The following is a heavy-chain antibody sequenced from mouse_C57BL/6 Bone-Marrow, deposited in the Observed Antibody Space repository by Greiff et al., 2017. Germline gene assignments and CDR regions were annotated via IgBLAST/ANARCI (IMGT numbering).Heavy chain of an antibody. CDR3: ARNGYGSRFDY. V-gene: IGHV1-82*01. CDR1: GYAFSSSW. J-gene: IGHJ2*01. Sequence: VQLQQSGPELVKPGASVKISCKASGYAFSSSWMNWVKQRPGKGLEWIGRIYPGDGDTNYNGKFKGKATLTAAKSSSTAYMQLSSLTSEDSAVYFCARNGYGSRFDYWGQGTTLTVSS. D-gene: IGHD1-1*01. CDR2: IYPGDGDT.